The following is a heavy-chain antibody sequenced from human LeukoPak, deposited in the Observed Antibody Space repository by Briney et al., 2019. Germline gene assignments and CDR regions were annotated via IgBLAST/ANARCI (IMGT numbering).Heavy chain of an antibody. Sequence: ASVKVSCKASGYTFSDYGINWVRQAPRQGLEWMGWISGHNGHTNYAQRFQARVTMTTDTSTSTAYMELRSLRSDDTAVYFCARFPQPGTTSFFYHYMDVWGKGTTVTVSS. CDR3: ARFPQPGTTSFFYHYMDV. CDR1: GYTFSDYG. CDR2: ISGHNGHT. D-gene: IGHD1-7*01. V-gene: IGHV1-18*04. J-gene: IGHJ6*03.